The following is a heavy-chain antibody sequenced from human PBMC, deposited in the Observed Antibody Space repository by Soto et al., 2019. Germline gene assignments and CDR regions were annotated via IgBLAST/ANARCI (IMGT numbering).Heavy chain of an antibody. CDR2: IYHSGST. CDR3: ARGQGTRENWFDP. V-gene: IGHV4-4*02. Sequence: PSETLSLTCAVSGGSISSSNWWSWVRQPPGKGLEWIGEIYHSGSTNYNPSLKSRVTISVDKSKNQFSLKLSSVTAADTAMYYCARGQGTRENWFDPWGQGTLVTVSS. CDR1: GGSISSSNW. D-gene: IGHD3-10*01. J-gene: IGHJ5*02.